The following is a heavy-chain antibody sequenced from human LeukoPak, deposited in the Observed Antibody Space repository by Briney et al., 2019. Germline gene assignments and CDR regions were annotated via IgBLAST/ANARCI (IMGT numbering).Heavy chain of an antibody. V-gene: IGHV4-31*03. CDR3: ARDSWSVKAAAGQLGMDV. J-gene: IGHJ6*04. CDR1: GGSIRSGGYY. Sequence: SQTLSLTCTVSGGSIRSGGYYWSWIRQHPGKGLEWIGYIYYSGSTYYNPSLKSRVTISVDTSKNQFSLKLSSVTAADTAVYYCARDSWSVKAAAGQLGMDVWGKGTTVTVSS. D-gene: IGHD6-13*01. CDR2: IYYSGST.